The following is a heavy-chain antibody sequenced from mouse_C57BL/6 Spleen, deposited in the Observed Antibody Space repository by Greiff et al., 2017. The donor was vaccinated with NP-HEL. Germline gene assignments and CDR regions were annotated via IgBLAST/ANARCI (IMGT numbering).Heavy chain of an antibody. CDR1: GYTFTSYW. D-gene: IGHD1-1*01. J-gene: IGHJ4*01. Sequence: QVQLQQPGAELVMPGASVKLSCKASGYTFTSYWMHWVKQRPGQGLEWIGEIDPSDSYTNYNQKFKGKSTLTVDKSSSTAYMQLSSLTSEDSAVYYCARRDYGKDYAMDYWGQGTSVTVSS. CDR3: ARRDYGKDYAMDY. CDR2: IDPSDSYT. V-gene: IGHV1-69*01.